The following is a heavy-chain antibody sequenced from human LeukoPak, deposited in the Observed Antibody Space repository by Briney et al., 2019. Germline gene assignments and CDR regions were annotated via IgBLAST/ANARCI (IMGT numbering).Heavy chain of an antibody. Sequence: GGSLKLSCAASGFTFSVSAMHWVRQASGKGLEWVGRIRSKANSYATAYAASVKGRFTISRDDSKNTAYLQMNSLKTEDTAVYYCTTAATLFDYWGQGTLVTVSS. D-gene: IGHD2-15*01. V-gene: IGHV3-73*01. CDR2: IRSKANSYAT. J-gene: IGHJ4*02. CDR3: TTAATLFDY. CDR1: GFTFSVSA.